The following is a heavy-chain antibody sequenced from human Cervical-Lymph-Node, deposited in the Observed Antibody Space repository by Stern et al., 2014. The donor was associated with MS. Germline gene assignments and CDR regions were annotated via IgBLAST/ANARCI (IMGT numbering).Heavy chain of an antibody. CDR1: GGTFSSYR. V-gene: IGHV1-69*01. Sequence: QVQLMQSGAEVKKPGSSVKVSCKVSGGTFSSYRITWVRQAPGQGLEWMGGITPIFGTANYAQKFQERVTITADESTSTAYMELSSLRSEDTAVYFCARRDGTSSRNGLAYWGQGTLVTVSS. CDR2: ITPIFGTA. J-gene: IGHJ4*02. D-gene: IGHD6-13*01. CDR3: ARRDGTSSRNGLAY.